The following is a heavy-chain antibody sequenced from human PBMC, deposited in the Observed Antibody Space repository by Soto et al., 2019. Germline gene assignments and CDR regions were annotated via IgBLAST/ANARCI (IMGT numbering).Heavy chain of an antibody. CDR2: IYYSGST. Sequence: QLQLQESGPGLVKPSQTLSLACTVSGGSFSSGGYYWSWIRQLPGKGLEWIGYIYYSGSTYYTPSLKSPFTISLDTSKNQFSLKLSSVTAADTAVYYCARATSFSGHHGYWGQGTLVTVSS. CDR3: ARATSFSGHHGY. D-gene: IGHD2-8*02. CDR1: GGSFSSGGYY. V-gene: IGHV4-31*01. J-gene: IGHJ4*02.